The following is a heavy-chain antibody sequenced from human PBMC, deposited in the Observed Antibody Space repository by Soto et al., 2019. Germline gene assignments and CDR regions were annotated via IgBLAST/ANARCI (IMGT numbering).Heavy chain of an antibody. CDR2: IYYSGST. Sequence: LSLTCTVSGGSISSSSYYWGWIRQPPGKGLEWIGSIYYSGSTYYNPSLKSRVTISVDTSKNQFSLKLSSVTAADTAVYYCARLRGYYYGSGSYWDYFDYWGQGTLVTVSS. V-gene: IGHV4-39*01. CDR1: GGSISSSSYY. CDR3: ARLRGYYYGSGSYWDYFDY. D-gene: IGHD3-10*01. J-gene: IGHJ4*02.